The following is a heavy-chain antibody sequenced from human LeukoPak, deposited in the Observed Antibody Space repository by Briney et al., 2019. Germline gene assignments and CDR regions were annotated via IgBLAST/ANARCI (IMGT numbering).Heavy chain of an antibody. V-gene: IGHV3-74*01. D-gene: IGHD5-12*01. J-gene: IGHJ4*02. CDR2: INSDVSSA. CDR3: ARGWLRSDYCFDS. CDR1: GLTFSSHW. Sequence: PGGSLRLSCAASGLTFSSHWMHRVRQAPGKGLVWVSRINSDVSSAGYADSVKGRFAISRDDAKNTLYLQMNSLRAEDTAVYYCARGWLRSDYCFDSWGQGTLVTVSS.